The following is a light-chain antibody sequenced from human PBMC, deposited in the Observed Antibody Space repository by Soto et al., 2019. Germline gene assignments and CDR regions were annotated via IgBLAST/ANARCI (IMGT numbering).Light chain of an antibody. Sequence: IQLTQSPSSLSASVGDRVTISCRASQGIGNDLAWYQQKPGKAPKLLIYKASTLKSGVPSRFSGSGSGTEFTLTISSLQPDDFATYYCQHYNSYSEAFGQGTKVDIK. J-gene: IGKJ1*01. CDR3: QHYNSYSEA. CDR2: KAS. CDR1: QGIGND. V-gene: IGKV1-5*03.